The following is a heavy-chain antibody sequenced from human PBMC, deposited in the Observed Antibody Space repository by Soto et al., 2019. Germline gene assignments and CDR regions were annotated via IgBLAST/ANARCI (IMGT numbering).Heavy chain of an antibody. V-gene: IGHV1-18*01. CDR3: AREWRGYDILTGLYYYYGMDV. D-gene: IGHD3-9*01. Sequence: ASVKVSCKASGYTFTSYGISWVRQAPGQGLEWMGWISAYNGNTNYAQKLQGGVTMTTDTSTSTAYMELRSLRSDDTAVYYCAREWRGYDILTGLYYYYGMDVWGQGTTVTVSS. CDR1: GYTFTSYG. CDR2: ISAYNGNT. J-gene: IGHJ6*02.